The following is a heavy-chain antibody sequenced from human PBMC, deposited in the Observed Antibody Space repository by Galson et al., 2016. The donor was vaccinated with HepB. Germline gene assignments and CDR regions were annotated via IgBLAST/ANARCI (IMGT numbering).Heavy chain of an antibody. Sequence: SLRLSCAASGFTFSSYGMHWVRQAPGKGLEWVAVISYDGSNKYYADSVKGRFTISRDNSKNTLYLQMNSLRAEDTAVYYCSKARDNLVLGYFDWLFTTPLDDWGQGTLVTVSS. V-gene: IGHV3-30*18. CDR2: ISYDGSNK. D-gene: IGHD3-9*01. CDR1: GFTFSSYG. J-gene: IGHJ4*02. CDR3: SKARDNLVLGYFDWLFTTPLDD.